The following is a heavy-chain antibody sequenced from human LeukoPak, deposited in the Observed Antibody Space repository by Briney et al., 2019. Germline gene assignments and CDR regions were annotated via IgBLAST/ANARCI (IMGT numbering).Heavy chain of an antibody. CDR2: ISSSSSTM. D-gene: IGHD6-19*01. CDR3: AREEGQWLDLPPAAWPYPLEFDP. V-gene: IGHV3-48*01. CDR1: GFTFSSYS. J-gene: IGHJ5*02. Sequence: PGGSLRLSCAASGFTFSSYSMNWVRQAPGKGLEWVSYISSSSSTMYYADSVKGRFTISRDNAKNSLYLQMNSLRAEDTAVYYCAREEGQWLDLPPAAWPYPLEFDPWGQGTLVTVSS.